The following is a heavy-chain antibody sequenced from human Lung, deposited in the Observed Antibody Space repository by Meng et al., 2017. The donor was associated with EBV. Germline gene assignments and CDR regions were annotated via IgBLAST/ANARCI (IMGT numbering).Heavy chain of an antibody. J-gene: IGHJ4*02. Sequence: QLQVVESGAEVKKPGSSVKVSCKTSGGTFRSDAIRWVRQAPGQGLEWMGGLIPMSDAPHYAQKFQGRVTITADESTSTHYMDLSGLRSEDTAVYYCASESGRGFTPDYWGQGTLVTVSS. CDR2: LIPMSDAP. D-gene: IGHD3-10*01. CDR1: GGTFRSDA. CDR3: ASESGRGFTPDY. V-gene: IGHV1-69*01.